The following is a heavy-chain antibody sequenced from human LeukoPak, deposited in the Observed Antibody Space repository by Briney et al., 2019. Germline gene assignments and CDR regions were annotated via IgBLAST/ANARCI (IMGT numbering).Heavy chain of an antibody. D-gene: IGHD3-10*01. CDR2: INSDGSGT. CDR3: VEAGGAGSYYNWFDR. CDR1: GFTFSSYW. V-gene: IGHV3-74*01. Sequence: PGGSLRLSWAASGFTFSSYWMHWVRQAPGNGLVWVSRINSDGSGTSYADSVKGRFTISRDNAKNSLYLQMNSLRAEDTALYYCVEAGGAGSYYNWFDRWGQGTLVTVSS. J-gene: IGHJ5*02.